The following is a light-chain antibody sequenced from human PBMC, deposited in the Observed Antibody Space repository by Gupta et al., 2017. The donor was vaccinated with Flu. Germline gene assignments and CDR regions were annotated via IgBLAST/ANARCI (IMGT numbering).Light chain of an antibody. V-gene: IGKV4-1*01. Sequence: SLGERATINCKSSQSVLYSSNNKNYLAWYQQKPGQSPKLLIYWASTRESGVPDRFSGSGSGTDFTLTISSLQAEDVAVYYCQQYYSTPQTFGQWTKLEIK. CDR2: WAS. CDR3: QQYYSTPQT. CDR1: QSVLYSSNNKNY. J-gene: IGKJ2*01.